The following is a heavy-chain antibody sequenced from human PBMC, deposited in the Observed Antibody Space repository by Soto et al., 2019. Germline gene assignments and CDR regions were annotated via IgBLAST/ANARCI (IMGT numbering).Heavy chain of an antibody. J-gene: IGHJ6*02. CDR3: ARERGSKSMDV. D-gene: IGHD2-15*01. Sequence: PVGSLRLACAASGFTFSDYWMTWVRQAPGKGLEWVANIKQDGSEKCYVDSVKGRFIISRDNAKNSLYLQMNSLRAEDTAVYYCARERGSKSMDVWGQGTTVTVSS. CDR1: GFTFSDYW. CDR2: IKQDGSEK. V-gene: IGHV3-7*03.